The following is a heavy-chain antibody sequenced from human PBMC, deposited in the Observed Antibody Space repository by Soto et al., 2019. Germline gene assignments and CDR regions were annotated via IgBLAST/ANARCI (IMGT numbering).Heavy chain of an antibody. Sequence: EVQLVESGGGLVQPGGSLRLTCVASGFPFSIYSMNWVRQAPGKGLEWASYITSDTNTIKYADSVKGRFTISRDNAKNLGYLQMNGRRDEDRAVYFCARSVEGHFDYWGQGTVVTVSS. D-gene: IGHD6-19*01. J-gene: IGHJ4*02. CDR3: ARSVEGHFDY. CDR1: GFPFSIYS. V-gene: IGHV3-48*02. CDR2: ITSDTNTI.